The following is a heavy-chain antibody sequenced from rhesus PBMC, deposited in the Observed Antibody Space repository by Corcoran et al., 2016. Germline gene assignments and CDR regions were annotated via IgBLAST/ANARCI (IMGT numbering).Heavy chain of an antibody. V-gene: IGHV6-1*01. D-gene: IGHD2-21*01. CDR3: ARGGRRDWYFDL. CDR1: GDSVSSNSAT. J-gene: IGHJ2*01. CDR2: KYIRSKWYK. Sequence: QVQLQESGPGLVKPSQTLSLTCALSGDSVSSNSATWNWIRQSPSRGLEWLGSKYIRSKWYKDDAQSVQNRRSINPDTSKNQLSLQLNSVTPEDMAVYYCARGGRRDWYFDLWGPGTPITISS.